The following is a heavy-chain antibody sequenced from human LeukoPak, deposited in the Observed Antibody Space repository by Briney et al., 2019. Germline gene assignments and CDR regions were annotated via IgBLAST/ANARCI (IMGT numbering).Heavy chain of an antibody. CDR3: ARDSSKPWLDYYYYYYMDV. Sequence: ASVKVSCKASGYTFTSYAMNWVRQAPGQGLEWIGWMNTNTGNPTYAQGFTGRFVFSLDTSVSTAYLQISSLKAEDTAVYYCARDSSKPWLDYYYYYYMDVWGKGTTVTVSS. CDR1: GYTFTSYA. CDR2: MNTNTGNP. V-gene: IGHV7-4-1*02. J-gene: IGHJ6*03. D-gene: IGHD6-19*01.